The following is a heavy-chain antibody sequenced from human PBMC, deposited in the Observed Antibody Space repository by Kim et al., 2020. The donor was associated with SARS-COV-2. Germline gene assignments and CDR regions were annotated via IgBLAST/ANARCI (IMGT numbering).Heavy chain of an antibody. V-gene: IGHV4-59*08. D-gene: IGHD5-18*01. CDR3: ARHNTAMVVRP. CDR1: GGSISSYY. CDR2: IYYSGST. Sequence: SETLSLTCTVSGGSISSYYWSWIRQPPGQGLEWIGYIYYSGSTNYNPSLKSRVTISVDTSKNQFSLKLSSVTAADTAVYYCARHNTAMVVRPWGQGTLVTVSS. J-gene: IGHJ5*02.